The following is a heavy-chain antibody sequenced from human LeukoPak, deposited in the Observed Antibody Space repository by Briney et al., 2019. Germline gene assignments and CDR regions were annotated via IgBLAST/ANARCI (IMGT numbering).Heavy chain of an antibody. D-gene: IGHD3-22*01. V-gene: IGHV3-66*01. CDR2: IYSGGST. J-gene: IGHJ4*02. Sequence: PGGSLRLSCAASGFTVSSNYMSWVRQAPGKGLEWVSVIYSGGSTYYADSVKGRFTISRDNSKNTLYLQMNSLRAEDTAVYYCARDVRAYYDSSGPREYWGQGTLVTVSS. CDR3: ARDVRAYYDSSGPREY. CDR1: GFTVSSNY.